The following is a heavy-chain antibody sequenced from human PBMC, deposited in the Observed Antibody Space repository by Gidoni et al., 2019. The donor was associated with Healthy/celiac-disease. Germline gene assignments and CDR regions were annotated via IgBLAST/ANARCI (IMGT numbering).Heavy chain of an antibody. CDR1: GFTFSRYG. J-gene: IGHJ6*02. D-gene: IGHD1-1*01. V-gene: IGHV3-30*18. Sequence: QFQLVESGGGVVKPGRSLRLPCAAFGFTFSRYGMHWVRQPPGKGLEWVAVISYDGSNKYYADSVKGRFTISRDKSKNTLYLQMNSLRAEDTAVYYCAKDRNWNDPYYGMDVWGQGTTVTVSS. CDR3: AKDRNWNDPYYGMDV. CDR2: ISYDGSNK.